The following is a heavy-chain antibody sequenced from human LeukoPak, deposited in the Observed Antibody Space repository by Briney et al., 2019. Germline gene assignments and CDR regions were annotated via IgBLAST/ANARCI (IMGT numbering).Heavy chain of an antibody. CDR3: TRMGLPLDVGANAFDI. CDR1: GFTFSNYN. V-gene: IGHV3-21*01. D-gene: IGHD1-1*01. CDR2: ISATSSYI. J-gene: IGHJ3*02. Sequence: GGSLRLSCAASGFTFSNYNMNWVRQAPGKGLEWLSSISATSSYIFYADSVKGRFTISRDNARNSLYLEMDSLRVEEMAVYYCTRMGLPLDVGANAFDIWGPGTMVTVSS.